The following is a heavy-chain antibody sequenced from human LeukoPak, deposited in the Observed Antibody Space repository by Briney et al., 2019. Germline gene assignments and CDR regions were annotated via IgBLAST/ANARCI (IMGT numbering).Heavy chain of an antibody. D-gene: IGHD3-22*01. CDR2: IIPILGIA. J-gene: IGHJ4*02. Sequence: SVKVSCKASGGTFSSYTISWVRQAPGQGLEWMGRIIPILGIANYAQKFQGRVTITADKSTSTAYMELSSLRSEDTAVYYCARSRYDGSGYYYYWGQGTLVTVSS. V-gene: IGHV1-69*02. CDR3: ARSRYDGSGYYYY. CDR1: GGTFSSYT.